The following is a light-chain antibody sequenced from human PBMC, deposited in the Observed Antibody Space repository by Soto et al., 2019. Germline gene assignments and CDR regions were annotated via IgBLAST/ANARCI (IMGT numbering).Light chain of an antibody. CDR1: QSISTW. CDR3: QQSYSPIT. J-gene: IGKJ5*01. V-gene: IGKV1-39*01. Sequence: DIQMTQSPFTLSASVGDRVTITCRASQSISTWLAWYQQKPGKAPKLLIYAASSLQSGVPSRFSGSGSGTDFTLTISSLQPEDFATYYCQQSYSPITFGQGTRLEI. CDR2: AAS.